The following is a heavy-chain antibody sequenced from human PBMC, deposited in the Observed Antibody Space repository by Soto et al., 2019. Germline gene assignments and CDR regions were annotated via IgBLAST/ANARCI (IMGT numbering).Heavy chain of an antibody. Sequence: QVQLVESGGGVVQPGRSLRLSCAASGFTFSSYGRHWVRQAPGKGLEWVAVLSYDGSNKYYADSVKGRFTISRDNSKNTLYLQMNSLRAEDTAVYYCAKAVFGVGPSDDYWGLGTLVTVSS. CDR3: AKAVFGVGPSDDY. J-gene: IGHJ4*02. CDR2: LSYDGSNK. CDR1: GFTFSSYG. D-gene: IGHD2-8*01. V-gene: IGHV3-30*18.